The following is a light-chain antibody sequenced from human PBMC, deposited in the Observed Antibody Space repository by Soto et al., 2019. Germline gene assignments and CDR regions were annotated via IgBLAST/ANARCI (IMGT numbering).Light chain of an antibody. CDR1: KLGHKY. CDR2: QDT. Sequence: SYELTQPPSVSVSPGQTASITCSGDKLGHKYACWYQQKPGQSPVLVIYQDTKRPSGIPERFSGSNSGNTATLTISGTRALDEADYYCQAWDSSNVVFGGGTKLTVL. CDR3: QAWDSSNVV. J-gene: IGLJ2*01. V-gene: IGLV3-1*01.